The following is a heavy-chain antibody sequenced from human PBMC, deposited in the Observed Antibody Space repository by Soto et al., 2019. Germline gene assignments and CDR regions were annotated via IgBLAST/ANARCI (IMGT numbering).Heavy chain of an antibody. V-gene: IGHV3-33*01. CDR3: ARGPPTPPGWYFDY. Sequence: GGSLRLSCAASGFTFSSYGMHWVRQAPGKGLEWVAVIWYDGSNKYYADSVKGRFTISRDNSKNTLYLQMNSLRAEDTAVYYCARGPPTPPGWYFDYWGQGTLVTVSS. CDR2: IWYDGSNK. CDR1: GFTFSSYG. J-gene: IGHJ4*02. D-gene: IGHD2-15*01.